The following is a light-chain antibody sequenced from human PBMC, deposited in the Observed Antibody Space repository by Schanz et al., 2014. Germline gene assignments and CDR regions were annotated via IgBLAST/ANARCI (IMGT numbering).Light chain of an antibody. J-gene: IGLJ2*01. CDR2: EGT. CDR3: CSYAGTSTWI. V-gene: IGLV2-23*01. Sequence: QSALTQPASVSGSPGQSITISCTGTSSDVGSYSFVSWYQHHPGKAPQLILYEGTKRPSGISDRFSGSKSSNTASLTISGLQAEDEADYYCCSYAGTSTWIFGGGTKLTVL. CDR1: SSDVGSYSF.